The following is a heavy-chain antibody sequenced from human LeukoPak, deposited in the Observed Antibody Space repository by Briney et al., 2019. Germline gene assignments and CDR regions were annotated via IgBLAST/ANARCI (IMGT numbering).Heavy chain of an antibody. CDR2: IYSSGNT. J-gene: IGHJ5*02. V-gene: IGHV4-59*11. CDR3: ARSGAKAVVLGWFDP. D-gene: IGHD7-27*01. Sequence: PSETLSLTCSVSGDSISTHNWNWIRQSPGKGLEWIGYIYSSGNTKYSPSLKSRVTISVDTSKNQFSLKLSSVPAADTAVYYCARSGAKAVVLGWFDPCGQGTLVTVSS. CDR1: GDSISTHN.